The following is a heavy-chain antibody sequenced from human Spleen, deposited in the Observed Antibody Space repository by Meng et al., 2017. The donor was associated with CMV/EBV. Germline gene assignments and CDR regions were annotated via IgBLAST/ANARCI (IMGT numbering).Heavy chain of an antibody. CDR1: GYTFTGYY. CDR2: INPNSGST. V-gene: IGHV1-2*02. CDR3: ARDMRSSYYSALYYFDY. J-gene: IGHJ4*02. Sequence: ASVKVSCKAFGYTFTGYYMHWVRQAPGQGLEWMGYINPNSGSTNYAQKFQGRVTMTRDTSISTAYMELSRLRSDDTAVYYCARDMRSSYYSALYYFDYWGQGTLVTVSS. D-gene: IGHD1-26*01.